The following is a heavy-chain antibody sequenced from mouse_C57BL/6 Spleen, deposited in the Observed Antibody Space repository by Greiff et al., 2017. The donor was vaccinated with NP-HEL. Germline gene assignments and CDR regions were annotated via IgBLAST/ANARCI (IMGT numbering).Heavy chain of an antibody. CDR2: IYPGDGDT. V-gene: IGHV1-82*01. CDR1: GYAFSSSW. J-gene: IGHJ2*01. CDR3: ARRDYSNYASYYFDY. Sequence: QVQLQQSGPELVKPGASVKISCKASGYAFSSSWMNWVKQRPGKGLEWIGRIYPGDGDTNYNGKFKGKATLTADKSSSTAYMQLSSLTSEDSAVYFCARRDYSNYASYYFDYWGQGTTLTVSS. D-gene: IGHD2-5*01.